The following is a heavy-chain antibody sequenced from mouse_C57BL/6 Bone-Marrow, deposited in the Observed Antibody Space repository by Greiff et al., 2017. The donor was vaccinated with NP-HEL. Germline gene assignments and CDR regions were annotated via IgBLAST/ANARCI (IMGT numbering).Heavy chain of an antibody. Sequence: EVKLMESGGGLVQPGGSMKLSCAASGFTFSDAWMDWVRQSPEKGLEWVAEIRNKANNHATYYAESVKGRFTISRDDSKSSVYLQMNSLRAEATGIYYCSRITTVVAHWYFDVWGTGTTVTVSS. CDR1: GFTFSDAW. D-gene: IGHD1-1*01. V-gene: IGHV6-6*01. CDR2: IRNKANNHAT. CDR3: SRITTVVAHWYFDV. J-gene: IGHJ1*03.